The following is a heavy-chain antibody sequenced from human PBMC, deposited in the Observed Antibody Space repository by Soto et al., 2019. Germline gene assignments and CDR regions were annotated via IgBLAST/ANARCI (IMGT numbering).Heavy chain of an antibody. CDR3: AGSIAVAGTPRFDY. D-gene: IGHD6-19*01. J-gene: IGHJ4*02. V-gene: IGHV1-8*01. Sequence: XSVKVSGKASVNTFTSYDSNWVRQATGHGLEWMGWINPNSGNIGDAQKFQGRVTMTRDTAIRTSYMELSSLRSEDTAVYYCAGSIAVAGTPRFDYRRQGTLVTVSS. CDR1: VNTFTSYD. CDR2: INPNSGNI.